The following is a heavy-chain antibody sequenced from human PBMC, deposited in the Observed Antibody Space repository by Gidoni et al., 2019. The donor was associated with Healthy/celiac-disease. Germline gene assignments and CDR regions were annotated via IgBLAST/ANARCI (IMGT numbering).Heavy chain of an antibody. CDR3: ARDSVESWNDSFDY. J-gene: IGHJ4*02. CDR2: IDTSGST. D-gene: IGHD1-1*01. CDR1: DGSLSSYS. Sequence: QVQLQESGPGLVKPSETLSLTCPVSDGSLSSYSWSWIRQPAGKGLGWIGRIDTSGSTNYNPSLKSRVTMSVDTSKNQFSLKLSSVTAADTAVYYCARDSVESWNDSFDYWGQGTLVTVSS. V-gene: IGHV4-4*07.